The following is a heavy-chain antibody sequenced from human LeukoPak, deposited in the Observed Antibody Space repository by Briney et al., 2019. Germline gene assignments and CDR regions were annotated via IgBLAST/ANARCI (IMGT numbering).Heavy chain of an antibody. Sequence: GGSLRPSCAASGFTLSSYAMSWVRQAPGKGLEWVSAISTGGDSTYYADSVKGRFTISRDNSKNTLYVQMNGLRAEDTALYYCAKIRGSYLDYWGQGTLVTVSS. V-gene: IGHV3-23*01. J-gene: IGHJ4*02. D-gene: IGHD1-26*01. CDR3: AKIRGSYLDY. CDR2: ISTGGDST. CDR1: GFTLSSYA.